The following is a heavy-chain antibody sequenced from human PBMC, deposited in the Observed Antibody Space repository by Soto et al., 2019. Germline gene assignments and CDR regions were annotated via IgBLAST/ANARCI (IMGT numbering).Heavy chain of an antibody. V-gene: IGHV3-7*01. CDR1: GFTFSRYW. J-gene: IGHJ4*02. CDR2: IKPDEGEE. Sequence: GGSLRLSCAASGFTFSRYWMSWVRQAPGKGPEWVANIKPDEGEEYYVDSVRGRFTISRDNAKNSLYLQMNSLRPEDTAVYYCAGEAYWGQGTQVTVSS. CDR3: AGEAY.